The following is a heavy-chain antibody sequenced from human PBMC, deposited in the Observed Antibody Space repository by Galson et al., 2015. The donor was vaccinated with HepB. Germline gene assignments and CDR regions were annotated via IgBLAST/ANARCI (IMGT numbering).Heavy chain of an antibody. Sequence: SLRLSCAASGFTFSSYSMNWVRQAPGKGLEWVSSISSSSSYIYYADSVKGRFTISRDNAKNSLYLQMNSLRAEDTAVYYCARDSVGATVMLGDYWGQGTLVTVSS. D-gene: IGHD1-26*01. CDR1: GFTFSSYS. J-gene: IGHJ4*02. CDR2: ISSSSSYI. CDR3: ARDSVGATVMLGDY. V-gene: IGHV3-21*01.